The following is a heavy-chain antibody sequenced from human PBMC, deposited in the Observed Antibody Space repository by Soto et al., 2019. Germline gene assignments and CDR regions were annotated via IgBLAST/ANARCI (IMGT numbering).Heavy chain of an antibody. J-gene: IGHJ4*01. CDR3: AKARTLEWLLWGLDY. Sequence: PGGSLRLSCAASGFTFSNYAMTWVRQVPGKGLEWVSSISGSGGSTYYADSVKGRFTISRDNSKNTLYLQMNSLRAEDTAVYYCAKARTLEWLLWGLDYWGHGTLVTVSS. D-gene: IGHD3-3*01. V-gene: IGHV3-23*01. CDR1: GFTFSNYA. CDR2: ISGSGGST.